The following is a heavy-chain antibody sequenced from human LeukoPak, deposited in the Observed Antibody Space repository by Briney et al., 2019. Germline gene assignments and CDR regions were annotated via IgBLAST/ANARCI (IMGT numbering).Heavy chain of an antibody. CDR2: IWYDGSNK. J-gene: IGHJ5*02. Sequence: GGSLRLSCAASGFTFSNYWMSWVRQAPGKGLEWVAVIWYDGSNKYYADSVKGRFTISRDNSKNTLYLQMNSLRAEDTAVYYCARGYLTANWFDPWGQGTLVTVSS. CDR3: ARGYLTANWFDP. CDR1: GFTFSNYW. D-gene: IGHD2-15*01. V-gene: IGHV3-33*08.